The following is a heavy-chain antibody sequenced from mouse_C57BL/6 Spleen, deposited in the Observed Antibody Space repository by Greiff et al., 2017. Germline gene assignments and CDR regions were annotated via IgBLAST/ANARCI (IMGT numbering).Heavy chain of an antibody. CDR1: GYTFTSYW. D-gene: IGHD1-1*01. J-gene: IGHJ3*01. CDR2: INTSNGGT. Sequence: QVQLQQPGPELVKPGASVKLSCKASGYTFTSYWMHWVKQRPGQGLEWIGYINTSNGGTNYNEKFKSKATLTVDKSSSTAYMQLSSLTSEDSAVYYDARDYYQSWVAYWGQGTLGTVSA. V-gene: IGHV1-53*01. CDR3: ARDYYQSWVAY.